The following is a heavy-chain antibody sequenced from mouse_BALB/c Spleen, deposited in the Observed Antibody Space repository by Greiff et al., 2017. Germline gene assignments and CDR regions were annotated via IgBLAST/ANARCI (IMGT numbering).Heavy chain of an antibody. V-gene: IGHV1-63*02. J-gene: IGHJ4*01. CDR3: ATGDYDVSYYAMDY. CDR1: GYTFTNYW. CDR2: IYPGGGYT. D-gene: IGHD2-4*01. Sequence: VQLQQSGAELVRPGTSVKISCKASGYTFTNYWLGWVKQRPGHGLEWIGDIYPGGGYTNYNEKFKGKATLTADTSSSTAYMQLSSLTSEDSAVYFCATGDYDVSYYAMDYWGQGTSVTVSS.